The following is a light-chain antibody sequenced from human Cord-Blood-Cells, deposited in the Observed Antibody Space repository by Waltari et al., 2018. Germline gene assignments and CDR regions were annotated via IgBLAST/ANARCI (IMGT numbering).Light chain of an antibody. Sequence: QSALTQPASVSGSPGQSITISCTGPSSDVGGYNYVSWYQQHPGKAPKLMIYEVSKRPSGVSNRFSGSKSGNTASLTISGLQAEDEADYYCSSYAGSSTWVFGGGTKLTVL. CDR3: SSYAGSSTWV. V-gene: IGLV2-14*01. CDR1: SSDVGGYNY. CDR2: EVS. J-gene: IGLJ3*02.